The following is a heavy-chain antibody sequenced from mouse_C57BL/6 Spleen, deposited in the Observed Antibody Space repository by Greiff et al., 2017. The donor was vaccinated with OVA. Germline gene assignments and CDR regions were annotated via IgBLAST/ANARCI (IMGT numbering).Heavy chain of an antibody. Sequence: QVQLQQPGAELVKPGASVKLSCTASGYTFTSYWMQWVKQRPGQGLEWMGEIDPSDSNTNYNQKFKGKATLTLDTSSSTAYMQLRSLTSEDSAAYYCARGTTRGDWDFDVWGTGTTVTVSS. CDR1: GYTFTSYW. CDR2: IDPSDSNT. D-gene: IGHD2-14*01. J-gene: IGHJ1*03. CDR3: ARGTTRGDWDFDV. V-gene: IGHV1-50*01.